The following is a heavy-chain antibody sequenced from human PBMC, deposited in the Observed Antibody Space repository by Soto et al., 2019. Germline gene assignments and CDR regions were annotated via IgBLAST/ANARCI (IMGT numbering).Heavy chain of an antibody. J-gene: IGHJ4*02. V-gene: IGHV4-59*01. CDR2: IYYSGST. CDR1: GGSISSYY. Sequence: LSLTCTVSGGSISSYYWSWIRQPPGKGLEWIGYIYYSGSTNYNPSLKSRVTISVDTSKNQFSLKLSSVTAADTAVYYCARSDGRDWGQGTLVTVSS. CDR3: ARSDGRD.